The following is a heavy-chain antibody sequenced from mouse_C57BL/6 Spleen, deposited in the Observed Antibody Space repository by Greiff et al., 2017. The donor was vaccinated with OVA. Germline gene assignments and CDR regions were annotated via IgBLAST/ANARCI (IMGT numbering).Heavy chain of an antibody. J-gene: IGHJ4*01. CDR1: GFTFTDYE. CDR2: IDPETGGT. D-gene: IGHD1-1*01. V-gene: IGHV1-15*01. Sequence: QVQLQQSGAELVRPGASVTLSCTASGFTFTDYEMHWVQQTPVHGLEWIGAIDPETGGTAYTQTFKGKAILTADKSSSTDYMELRSLTSEDSAVDYCTREVIYYYGSSYADYYAMDYWGQGTSVTVSS. CDR3: TREVIYYYGSSYADYYAMDY.